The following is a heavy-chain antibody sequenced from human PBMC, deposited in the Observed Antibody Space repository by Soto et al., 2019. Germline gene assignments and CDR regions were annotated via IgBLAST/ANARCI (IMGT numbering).Heavy chain of an antibody. J-gene: IGHJ5*02. D-gene: IGHD3-3*01. CDR1: GFTFTSSA. V-gene: IGHV1-58*01. CDR3: GADSHYDFWSGYYVNWFDP. Sequence: SVKVSCKASGFTFTSSAVQWVRQARGQRLEWIGWIVVGSGNTNYAQKFQERVTITRDMSTSTAYKELSSLRSEDTAVYYCGADSHYDFWSGYYVNWFDPWGQGTLVTVSS. CDR2: IVVGSGNT.